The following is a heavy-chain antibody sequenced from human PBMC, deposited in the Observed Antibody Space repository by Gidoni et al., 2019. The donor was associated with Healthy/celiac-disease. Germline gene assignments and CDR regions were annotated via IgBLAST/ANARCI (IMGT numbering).Heavy chain of an antibody. CDR3: ARDWSAMVRGVITPHAQEASYYYYYGMDV. CDR2: ISSSSSYI. CDR1: GFTFSSYS. Sequence: EVQLVESGGGLVKPGGSLRLSCAASGFTFSSYSMNWVRQAPGKGLEWVSSISSSSSYIYYADSVKGRFTISRDNAKNSLYLQMNSLRAEDTAVYYCARDWSAMVRGVITPHAQEASYYYYYGMDVWGQGTTVTVSS. D-gene: IGHD3-10*01. V-gene: IGHV3-21*01. J-gene: IGHJ6*02.